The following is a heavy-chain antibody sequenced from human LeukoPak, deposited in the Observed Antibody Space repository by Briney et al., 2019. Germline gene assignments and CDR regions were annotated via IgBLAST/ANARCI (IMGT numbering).Heavy chain of an antibody. CDR1: GGSFSGYY. CDR3: ARWYYYDSSGLI. J-gene: IGHJ4*02. Sequence: SETLSLTCAVYGGSFSGYYWSWIRQPPGKGLEWIGEINHSGSTNYNPSLKRRVTISVDTSKNQFSLKLSSVTAADTAVYYCARWYYYDSSGLIWGQGTLVTVSS. D-gene: IGHD3-22*01. CDR2: INHSGST. V-gene: IGHV4-34*01.